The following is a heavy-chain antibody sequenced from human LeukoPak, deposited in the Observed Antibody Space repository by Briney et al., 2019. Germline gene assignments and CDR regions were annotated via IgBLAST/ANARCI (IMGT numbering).Heavy chain of an antibody. CDR1: GFTFSSYW. CDR3: VEGVGWGWFDA. V-gene: IGHV3-7*01. D-gene: IGHD3-16*01. CDR2: IKEDGSEK. J-gene: IGHJ5*02. Sequence: GGSLRLSCAASGFTFSSYWMNWIRQAPGKGLECVASIKEDGSEKYYVDSVKDRFTISRDNAKNSVDLQMNSLRAEDTALYYCVEGVGWGWFDAWGQGILVSVSS.